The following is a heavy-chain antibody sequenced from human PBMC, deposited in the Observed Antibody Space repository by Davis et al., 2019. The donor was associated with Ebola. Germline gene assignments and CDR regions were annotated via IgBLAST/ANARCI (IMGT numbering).Heavy chain of an antibody. V-gene: IGHV3-66*01. CDR3: ARDRTPNY. CDR1: GFTFSSYA. J-gene: IGHJ4*02. CDR2: IYSGGST. Sequence: GESLKISCAASGFTFSSYAMSWIRQAPGKGLEWVSVIYSGGSTYYADSVKGRFTISRDNSKNTLYLQMNSLRAEDTAVYYCARDRTPNYWGQGTLVTVSS.